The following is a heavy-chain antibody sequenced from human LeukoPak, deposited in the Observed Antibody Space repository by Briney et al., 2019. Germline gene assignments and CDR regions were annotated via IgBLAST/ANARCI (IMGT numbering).Heavy chain of an antibody. V-gene: IGHV3-23*01. CDR3: AKGLRGYYYGYGIDY. D-gene: IGHD3-10*01. Sequence: GGSLRLSCAASGFTFSSYAMSWVRQAPGKGLEWVSAISGSGGSTYYADSVKGRFTISRDNYTNPLYLQMNSLRAEDTAVYYCAKGLRGYYYGYGIDYWGQGTVVTVPS. J-gene: IGHJ4*02. CDR1: GFTFSSYA. CDR2: ISGSGGST.